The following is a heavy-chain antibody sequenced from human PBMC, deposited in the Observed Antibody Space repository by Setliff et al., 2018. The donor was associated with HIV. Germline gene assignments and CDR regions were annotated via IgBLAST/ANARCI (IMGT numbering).Heavy chain of an antibody. V-gene: IGHV4-61*05. Sequence: PSETLSLTCTVSGDSISARSSYWGWIRQPPGKGLEWIGYIYYSGSTNYNSSLKSRVTISVDTSKNQFSLKLSSVTAADTAVYYCARARGGCSGGSCPAHHYYYYMDVWGKGTTVTVSS. CDR1: GDSISARSSY. J-gene: IGHJ6*03. CDR3: ARARGGCSGGSCPAHHYYYYMDV. D-gene: IGHD2-15*01. CDR2: IYYSGST.